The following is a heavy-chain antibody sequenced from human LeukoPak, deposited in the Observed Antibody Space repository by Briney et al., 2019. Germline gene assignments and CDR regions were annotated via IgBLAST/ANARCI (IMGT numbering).Heavy chain of an antibody. J-gene: IGHJ6*03. V-gene: IGHV3-48*03. D-gene: IGHD2-21*02. CDR3: ARGEVVTASLPDYFYYYMDV. Sequence: GGSLRLSCAASGFTFSTYEMNWVRQAPGKGPEWVSYITDSDRTIYYADSVKGRFTISRDNAKNSLFLQMNSLRAEDTAVYYCARGEVVTASLPDYFYYYMDVWGKGTTVTISS. CDR2: ITDSDRTI. CDR1: GFTFSTYE.